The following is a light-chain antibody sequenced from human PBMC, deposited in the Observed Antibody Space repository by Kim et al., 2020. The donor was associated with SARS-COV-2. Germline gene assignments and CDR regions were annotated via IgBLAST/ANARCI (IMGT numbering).Light chain of an antibody. J-gene: IGLJ2*01. CDR3: QSYDNSLPV. Sequence: GQRVTISGCEGISNIVAGYHVPWYQHVPGATPQLLIYGNDNRPSGVPDRFSGSKSGTSASLAITGLQAEDAADYYCQSYDNSLPVFGGGTQLTVL. CDR2: GND. CDR1: ISNIVAGYH. V-gene: IGLV1-40*01.